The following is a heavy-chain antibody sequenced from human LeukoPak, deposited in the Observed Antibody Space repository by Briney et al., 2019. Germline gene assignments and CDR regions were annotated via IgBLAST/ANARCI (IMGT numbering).Heavy chain of an antibody. Sequence: SETLSLTCTVSGGSISSYYWSWIRQPPGKGLEWIGYIYYSGSTNYNPSLKSRVTISVDTSKNQFSLKLSSVTAADTAVYYCARLVWDDLWGRGTLVTVSS. J-gene: IGHJ2*01. D-gene: IGHD1-26*01. V-gene: IGHV4-59*01. CDR2: IYYSGST. CDR1: GGSISSYY. CDR3: ARLVWDDL.